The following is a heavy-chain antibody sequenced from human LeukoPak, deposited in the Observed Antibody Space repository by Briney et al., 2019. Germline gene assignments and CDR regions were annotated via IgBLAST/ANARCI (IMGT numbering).Heavy chain of an antibody. D-gene: IGHD1-26*01. J-gene: IGHJ4*02. CDR3: ARDRVGATSY. V-gene: IGHV4-39*07. CDR1: GGSISSSSYY. CDR2: IYYSGST. Sequence: SETLSLTCTVSGGSISSSSYYWGWIRQPPGKGLEWIGSIYYSGSTNYNPSLKSRVTISVDTSKNQFSLKLSSVTAADTAVYYCARDRVGATSYWGQGTLVTVSS.